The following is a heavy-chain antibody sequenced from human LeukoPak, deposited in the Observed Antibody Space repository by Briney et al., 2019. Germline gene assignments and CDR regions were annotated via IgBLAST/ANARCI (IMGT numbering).Heavy chain of an antibody. D-gene: IGHD4-17*01. CDR2: IWYDGSKK. V-gene: IGHV3-33*01. J-gene: IGHJ4*02. CDR1: GLSFRSYG. CDR3: ASGRGDHGVYFDY. Sequence: GGSLRLSCAASGLSFRSYGMHWVRQAPGKGLEWVAVIWYDGSKKYYADSVKGRFTISRDNSKNTLYLQMNSLRAEDTAVYYCASGRGDHGVYFDYWGQGTLVTVSS.